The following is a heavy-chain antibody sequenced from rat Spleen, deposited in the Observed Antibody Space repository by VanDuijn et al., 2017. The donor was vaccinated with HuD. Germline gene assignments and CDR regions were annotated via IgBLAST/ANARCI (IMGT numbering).Heavy chain of an antibody. CDR3: AREGNIDPGVMDA. CDR1: GFTFSNYD. Sequence: EVQLVESGGGLIQPGRSLKLSCAASGFTFSNYDMAWVRQAPTKGLECIASISTGGGNTYYRDSVKVRFTIPRDNTRSTLYLQMESLRSEDTAIYYCAREGNIDPGVMDAWGQGASVTVSS. CDR2: ISTGGGNT. D-gene: IGHD1-5*01. J-gene: IGHJ4*01. V-gene: IGHV5S23*01.